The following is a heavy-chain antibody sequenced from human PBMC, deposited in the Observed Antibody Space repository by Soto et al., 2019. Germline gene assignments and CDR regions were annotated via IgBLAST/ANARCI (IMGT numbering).Heavy chain of an antibody. CDR1: GFIFSNYA. CDR3: ARDRVESGYPEYFQH. D-gene: IGHD3-22*01. Sequence: GGSLRLSCAASGFIFSNYAMSWVRQAPGKGPEWVSSISGSGVNTFYADSVKGRFTISRDNSKNTLYLQMNSLRAEDTAVYYCARDRVESGYPEYFQHWGQGTLVTVSS. V-gene: IGHV3-23*01. J-gene: IGHJ1*01. CDR2: ISGSGVNT.